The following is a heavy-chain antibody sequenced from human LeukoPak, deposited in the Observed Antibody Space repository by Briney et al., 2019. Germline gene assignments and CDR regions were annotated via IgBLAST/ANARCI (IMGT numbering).Heavy chain of an antibody. V-gene: IGHV3-33*01. D-gene: IGHD3-9*01. CDR1: GFTFSSYG. J-gene: IGHJ4*02. Sequence: AGGSLRLSCAASGFTFSSYGMHWVRQAPGKGLEWVAVIWYDGSNKYYADSVKGRFTISRDNSKNTPYLQMNSLRAEDTAVYYCASRGRYFDRLYFDCWGQGTLVTVSS. CDR2: IWYDGSNK. CDR3: ASRGRYFDRLYFDC.